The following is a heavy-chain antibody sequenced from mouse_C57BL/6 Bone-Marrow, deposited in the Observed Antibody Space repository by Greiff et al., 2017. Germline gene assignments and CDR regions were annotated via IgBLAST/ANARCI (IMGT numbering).Heavy chain of an antibody. D-gene: IGHD1-1*01. CDR2: ISDGGSYT. CDR3: ARDRGKYYGSSYYVDY. J-gene: IGHJ2*01. V-gene: IGHV5-4*01. CDR1: GFTFSSYA. Sequence: EVHLVESGGGLVKPGGSLKLSCAASGFTFSSYAMSWVRQTPEKRLEWVATISDGGSYTYYPDNVKGRFTISRDNAKNNLYLQMSHLKSEDTAMYYWARDRGKYYGSSYYVDYWGQGNTLTVSS.